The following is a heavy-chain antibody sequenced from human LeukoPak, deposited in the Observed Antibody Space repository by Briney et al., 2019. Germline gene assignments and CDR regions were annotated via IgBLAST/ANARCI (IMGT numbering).Heavy chain of an antibody. V-gene: IGHV3-23*01. Sequence: GGSLSLSCAASGFSFSSYAMSWVRQPPGTGLEWVSAISCSGGSTHYADSVTGRFTISRDNSKNTLYLQMTSLRAEDTAVYFCAKAQWIVATIRFDYWGQGTLVTVSS. D-gene: IGHD5-12*01. CDR3: AKAQWIVATIRFDY. J-gene: IGHJ4*02. CDR1: GFSFSSYA. CDR2: ISCSGGST.